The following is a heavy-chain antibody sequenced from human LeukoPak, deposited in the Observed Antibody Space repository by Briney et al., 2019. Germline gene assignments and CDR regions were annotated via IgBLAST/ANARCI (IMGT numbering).Heavy chain of an antibody. CDR2: ISPYNGNT. V-gene: IGHV1-18*01. CDR1: GYTFSGYG. Sequence: ASVKVSCKASGYTFSGYGLSWVRQAPGQGLEWMGWISPYNGNTNYAQKFQGRVTMTTDTSTNTAYMELRSLRSDDTAVYYCARRFHEYQLLLSALGYWGQGTLVTVSS. J-gene: IGHJ1*01. D-gene: IGHD2-2*01. CDR3: ARRFHEYQLLLSALGY.